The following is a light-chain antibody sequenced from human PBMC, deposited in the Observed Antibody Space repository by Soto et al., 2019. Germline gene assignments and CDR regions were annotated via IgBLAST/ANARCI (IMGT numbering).Light chain of an antibody. Sequence: EIVLTQSPATLSFSPRERATLSCSASQSVSNYLAWSQQKPGQAPRLLIDDASNTATGIPARFSGSGSGKDVTRTISSLEPEDFAVYYGQQRSNWPPSTFGQGTRLEIK. J-gene: IGKJ5*01. V-gene: IGKV3-11*01. CDR1: QSVSNY. CDR3: QQRSNWPPST. CDR2: DAS.